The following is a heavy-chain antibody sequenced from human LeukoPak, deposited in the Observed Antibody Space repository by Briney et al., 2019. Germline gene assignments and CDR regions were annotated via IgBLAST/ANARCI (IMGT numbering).Heavy chain of an antibody. CDR3: ARGGDYAVPDFDY. J-gene: IGHJ4*02. D-gene: IGHD4-17*01. V-gene: IGHV4-59*01. CDR1: GGSISSYY. CDR2: IYYSGGT. Sequence: SETLSLTCTVSGGSISSYYWSWIRQSPGKGLEWIGFIYYSGGTNYNPSLESRVTISFDTSRNYFSLKLSSVTAADTAVYYCARGGDYAVPDFDYWGQGTLVTVSS.